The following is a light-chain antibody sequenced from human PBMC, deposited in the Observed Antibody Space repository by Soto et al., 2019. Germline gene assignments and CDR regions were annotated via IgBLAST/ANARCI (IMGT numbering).Light chain of an antibody. CDR2: GAS. J-gene: IGKJ5*01. Sequence: EIVMTQSPGTLPVSPGERATLSCGASQSVSSNLAWYQQKPGQAPRLLIYGASSRATGIPDRFSGSGSGTDFTLTISRLEPEDFAVYYCQQRGIWPPITFGQGTRLEI. CDR3: QQRGIWPPIT. V-gene: IGKV3D-20*02. CDR1: QSVSSN.